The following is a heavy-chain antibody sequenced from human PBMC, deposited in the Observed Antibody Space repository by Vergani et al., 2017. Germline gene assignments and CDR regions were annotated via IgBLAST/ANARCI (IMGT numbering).Heavy chain of an antibody. CDR2: IYYSGST. CDR1: GGSISSSSYY. D-gene: IGHD6-6*01. CDR3: AREGDSSSSPYDADAFDI. V-gene: IGHV4-39*02. Sequence: QLQLQESGPGLVKPSETLSLTCTVSGGSISSSSYYWGWIRQPPGKGLEWIGSIYYSGSTYYNPSLKSRVTISVDTSKNQFSLKLSSVTAADTAVYYCAREGDSSSSPYDADAFDIWGQGTMVTVSS. J-gene: IGHJ3*02.